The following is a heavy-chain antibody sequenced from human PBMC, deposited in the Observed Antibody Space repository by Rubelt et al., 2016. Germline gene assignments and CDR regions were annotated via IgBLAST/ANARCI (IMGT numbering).Heavy chain of an antibody. Sequence: VEFGGGLAQPGGSLRLSCAASGFTFSSYGMSWVRQAPGEGPEWVSSISGGAHASYYGESVKGRFTISRDNSKNTVFLQMNSLRAEDTAVYYCARGWELGDYYYYGMDVWGQGTTVTVSS. J-gene: IGHJ6*02. D-gene: IGHD1-26*01. CDR1: GFTFSSYG. CDR2: ISGGAHAS. V-gene: IGHV3-23*04. CDR3: ARGWELGDYYYYGMDV.